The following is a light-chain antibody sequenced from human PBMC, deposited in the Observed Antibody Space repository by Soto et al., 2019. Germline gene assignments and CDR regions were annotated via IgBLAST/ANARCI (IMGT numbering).Light chain of an antibody. J-gene: IGKJ1*01. CDR2: LGS. CDR3: MQALQSPWA. V-gene: IGKV2-28*01. CDR1: QSLLHSDGYIS. Sequence: DLVMTQSPLSLPVTPGEPASISCRSSQSLLHSDGYISLDRYLQRPGQSPQLLICLGSNRASGVPDRFSGSGSGTHFTLTISRVEAEDFGVYYCMQALQSPWAFGQGTRVEVK.